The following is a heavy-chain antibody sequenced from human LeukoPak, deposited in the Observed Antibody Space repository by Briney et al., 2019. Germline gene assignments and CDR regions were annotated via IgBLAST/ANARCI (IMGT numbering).Heavy chain of an antibody. V-gene: IGHV4-39*02. Sequence: SETLSLTCTVSGGSISSTSYYWGWIRQPPGKGLEWIGNISYSGSTFYNPSLKSRVIISVDTSKNHFSLKLSSVTAADTAVYLCASSQYLIAAADNWFDPWGQGTLVTVSS. CDR1: GGSISSTSYY. D-gene: IGHD6-13*01. CDR3: ASSQYLIAAADNWFDP. CDR2: ISYSGST. J-gene: IGHJ5*02.